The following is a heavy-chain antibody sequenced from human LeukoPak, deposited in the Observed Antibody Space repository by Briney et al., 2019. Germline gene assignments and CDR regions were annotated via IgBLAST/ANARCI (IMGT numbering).Heavy chain of an antibody. CDR2: IKADGSGK. V-gene: IGHV3-7*03. D-gene: IGHD5-18*01. Sequence: GGSLRLSCVASGFTFSSSWMTWVRQAPGMGLEGVANIKADGSGKYYVDSVRGRFTISRDNSKNTLYLQMNSLRAEDTAVYYCAKDLRAGYGYAFDIWGQGTMVTVSS. CDR1: GFTFSSSW. CDR3: AKDLRAGYGYAFDI. J-gene: IGHJ3*02.